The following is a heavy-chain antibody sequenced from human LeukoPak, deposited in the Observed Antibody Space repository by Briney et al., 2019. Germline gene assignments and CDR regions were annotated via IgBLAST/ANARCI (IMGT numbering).Heavy chain of an antibody. Sequence: GGSLRLSCAASGFTFSSYGMHWVRQAPGKGLEWVAVISYDGSNKYYADSVKGRFTISRDNSKNTLYLQMNSLRAEDTAVYYCALAAAGTPIDYWGQGTLVTVSS. CDR2: ISYDGSNK. CDR3: ALAAAGTPIDY. J-gene: IGHJ4*02. CDR1: GFTFSSYG. V-gene: IGHV3-30*03. D-gene: IGHD6-13*01.